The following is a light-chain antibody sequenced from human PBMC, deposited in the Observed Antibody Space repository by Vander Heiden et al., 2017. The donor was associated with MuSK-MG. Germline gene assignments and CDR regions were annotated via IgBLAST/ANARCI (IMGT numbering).Light chain of an antibody. CDR1: QSVTDN. CDR3: QHNHDWPPWS. J-gene: IGKJ1*01. Sequence: EIILTQSPTTLSVSPGERATLSCRASQSVTDNLAWYQQKPGQPPRLLIFGASTRDAGIPDRFSGSGYGTDFTLTISSRQSEDFAVYYCQHNHDWPPWSFGQGTKVEIK. V-gene: IGKV3-15*01. CDR2: GAS.